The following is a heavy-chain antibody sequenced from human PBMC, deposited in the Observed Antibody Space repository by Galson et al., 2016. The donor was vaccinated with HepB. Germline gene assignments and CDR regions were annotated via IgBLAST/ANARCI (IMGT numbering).Heavy chain of an antibody. J-gene: IGHJ3*02. CDR3: ARHAVASRLWSLGAFDI. Sequence: PALVKPTQTLTLTCTFSGFSLSTSGVGVGWIRQPPGKALEWLALIYWDDDRRYSPSLKSRLTITKDTSKNTVVLTMTTMDPVDTATYFCARHAVASRLWSLGAFDIWGQGTMVTVSS. V-gene: IGHV2-5*02. CDR2: IYWDDDR. D-gene: IGHD6-6*01. CDR1: GFSLSTSGVG.